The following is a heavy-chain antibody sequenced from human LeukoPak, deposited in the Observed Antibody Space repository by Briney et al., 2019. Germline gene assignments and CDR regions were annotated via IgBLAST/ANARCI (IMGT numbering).Heavy chain of an antibody. CDR1: GYTFTSYG. CDR2: ISAYNGNT. Sequence: ASVKVSCKASGYTFTSYGISWVRQAPGQGLEWMAWISAYNGNTNYAQKLQGRVTMTTDTSTSTAYMELRSLRSDDTAVYYCARDDYGSGSDGYYYYYMDVWGKGTTVTVSS. D-gene: IGHD3-10*01. J-gene: IGHJ6*03. V-gene: IGHV1-18*01. CDR3: ARDDYGSGSDGYYYYYMDV.